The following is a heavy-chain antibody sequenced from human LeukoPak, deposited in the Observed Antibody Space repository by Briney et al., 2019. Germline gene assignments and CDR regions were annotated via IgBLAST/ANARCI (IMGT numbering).Heavy chain of an antibody. J-gene: IGHJ3*02. D-gene: IGHD4-11*01. CDR3: AKHLRLQYLNAFDI. CDR1: GFTFSSYG. CDR2: IRYDGSNK. V-gene: IGHV3-30*02. Sequence: PGGSLRLSCAASGFTFSSYGMHWVRQAPGKGLEWVAFIRYDGSNKYYADSVKGRFTISRDNSKNTLYLQMNSLRAEDTAVYYCAKHLRLQYLNAFDIWGQGTMVTVSS.